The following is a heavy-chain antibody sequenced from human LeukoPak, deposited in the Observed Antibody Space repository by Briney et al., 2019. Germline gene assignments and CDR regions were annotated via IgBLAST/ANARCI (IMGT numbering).Heavy chain of an antibody. CDR3: AKDLIAVAGNYFDY. CDR1: GFTFSSYA. V-gene: IGHV3-23*01. J-gene: IGHJ4*02. D-gene: IGHD6-19*01. Sequence: GGSLRLSCAASGFTFSSYAMGWVRQAPGKGLEWVSAISGSGGSTFYADSVKGRFTISRDNSKNTLYLQMNSLRAEDTAVYYCAKDLIAVAGNYFDYWGQGTLVTVSS. CDR2: ISGSGGST.